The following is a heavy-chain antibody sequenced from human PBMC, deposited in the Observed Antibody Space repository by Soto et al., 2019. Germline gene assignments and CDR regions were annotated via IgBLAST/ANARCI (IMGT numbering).Heavy chain of an antibody. CDR2: IYYSGST. CDR1: GGSISSSSYY. CDR3: ARHVGYCTNGVCYTPRE. J-gene: IGHJ4*02. V-gene: IGHV4-39*01. Sequence: PSETLSLTCTVSGGSISSSSYYWGWIRKPPGKGLEWIGSIYYSGSTYYNPSLKSRVTISVDTSKNQFSLKLSSVTAADTAVYYCARHVGYCTNGVCYTPREWRQGTLVTVSS. D-gene: IGHD2-8*01.